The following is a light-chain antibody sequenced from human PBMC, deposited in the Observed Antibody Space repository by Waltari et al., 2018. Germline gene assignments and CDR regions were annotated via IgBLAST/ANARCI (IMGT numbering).Light chain of an antibody. CDR3: LLFYGGAYV. Sequence: QTVVTQEPSLTVSPGGTVTLTCASSTGAVTSGYFPTWFQQRPGQPPRCVIYSADNRPSRTPARFSGSLIGGKAALTLSGVQPEDEADYYCLLFYGGAYVFGTGTKLTVL. V-gene: IGLV7-43*01. CDR2: SAD. CDR1: TGAVTSGYF. J-gene: IGLJ1*01.